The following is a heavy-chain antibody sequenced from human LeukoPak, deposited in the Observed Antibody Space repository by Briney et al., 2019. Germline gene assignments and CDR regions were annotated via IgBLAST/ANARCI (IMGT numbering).Heavy chain of an antibody. V-gene: IGHV3-30-3*01. J-gene: IGHJ3*02. CDR3: AKEKGDYGDVDAFDI. CDR1: GFTFSSYA. D-gene: IGHD4-17*01. CDR2: ISYDGSNK. Sequence: PGGSLRLSCAASGFTFSSYAMHWVRQAPGKGLEWVAVISYDGSNKYYADSVKGRFTISRDNSKNTLYLQTNSLRAEDTAVYYCAKEKGDYGDVDAFDIWGQGTMVTVSS.